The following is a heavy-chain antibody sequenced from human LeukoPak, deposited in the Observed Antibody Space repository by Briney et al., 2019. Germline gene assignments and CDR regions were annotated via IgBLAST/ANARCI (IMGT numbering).Heavy chain of an antibody. Sequence: GESLKISCKGSEYSFTSYWIGWVRQMPGKGLEWMGSIYPADSDTRYSPSFQGQVTISADKSISTAYLQWSSLKASDTAMYYCATPRIYRSSTSCYTTEYFQHWGQGTLVTVSS. D-gene: IGHD2-2*02. CDR1: EYSFTSYW. J-gene: IGHJ1*01. CDR3: ATPRIYRSSTSCYTTEYFQH. CDR2: IYPADSDT. V-gene: IGHV5-51*01.